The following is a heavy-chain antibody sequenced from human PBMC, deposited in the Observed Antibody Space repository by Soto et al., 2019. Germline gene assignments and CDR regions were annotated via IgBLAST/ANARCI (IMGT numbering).Heavy chain of an antibody. CDR2: ISWNSGSI. Sequence: GGSLRLSCAASGFTFDDYAMHWVRQAPGKGLEWVSGISWNSGSIGYADSVKGRFTISRDNAKNSPYLQMNSLRAEDTALYYCAKDIRIDCSSTSCYQGFDYWGQGTLVTVSS. J-gene: IGHJ4*02. D-gene: IGHD2-2*01. CDR1: GFTFDDYA. CDR3: AKDIRIDCSSTSCYQGFDY. V-gene: IGHV3-9*01.